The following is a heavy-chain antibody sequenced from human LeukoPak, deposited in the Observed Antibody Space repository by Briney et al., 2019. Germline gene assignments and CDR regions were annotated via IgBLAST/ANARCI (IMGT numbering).Heavy chain of an antibody. CDR3: ARHNRGEYDFFDF. CDR2: INSGGNT. J-gene: IGHJ4*02. D-gene: IGHD3-3*01. V-gene: IGHV3-66*04. CDR1: GFTVRTTY. Sequence: SGGSLSLSCAASGFTVRTTYMSWVRKAPGKGLDWASIINSGGNTYYADSVKGRFTISRDNSKNTLYLKMNNLRAEDTAIYYCARHNRGEYDFFDFWGQGTLVTVSS.